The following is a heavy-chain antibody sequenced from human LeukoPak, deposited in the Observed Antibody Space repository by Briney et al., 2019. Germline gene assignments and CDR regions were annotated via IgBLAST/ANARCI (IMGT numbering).Heavy chain of an antibody. J-gene: IGHJ4*02. Sequence: ASVKVSCKASGGTFSSYAISWVRQAPGQGLEWMGGIIPIFGTANYAQKFQGRVTITADKSTSTAYMELSSLRSEDTAVYYCARARTVTTPRRRRTYYFDYWGQGTLVTVSS. D-gene: IGHD4-17*01. CDR1: GGTFSSYA. V-gene: IGHV1-69*06. CDR3: ARARTVTTPRRRRTYYFDY. CDR2: IIPIFGTA.